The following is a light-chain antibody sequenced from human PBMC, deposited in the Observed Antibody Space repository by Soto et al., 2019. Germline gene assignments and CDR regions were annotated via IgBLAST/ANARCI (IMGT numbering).Light chain of an antibody. CDR2: GAS. Sequence: EIVLTQSPGTLSLSPGERATLSCRASQSVSSSYLAWYQQKPGQAPRLLIYGASSRATGIPDRFSGSGSGTDFTLTINRLEPEDFAVYYCQQYQTFGQGTKVDIK. J-gene: IGKJ1*01. CDR1: QSVSSSY. V-gene: IGKV3-20*01. CDR3: QQYQT.